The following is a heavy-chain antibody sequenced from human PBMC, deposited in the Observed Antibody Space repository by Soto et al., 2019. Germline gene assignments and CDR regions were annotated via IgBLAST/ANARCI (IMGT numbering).Heavy chain of an antibody. Sequence: EVQLVESGGGLVKPGGSLRLSCAASGSTFNTAWLTWVRQAPGKGLEWVGRIKGKPDGGATDYAAPVEGRFTISRDDSQNTVFLQMNSLKTDDTAVYYCTAGSPFNYWGPGTLVTVSS. CDR2: IKGKPDGGAT. CDR3: TAGSPFNY. CDR1: GSTFNTAW. J-gene: IGHJ4*02. V-gene: IGHV3-15*01.